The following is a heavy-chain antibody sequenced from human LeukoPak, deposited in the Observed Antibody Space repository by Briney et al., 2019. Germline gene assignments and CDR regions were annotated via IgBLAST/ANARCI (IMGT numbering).Heavy chain of an antibody. CDR2: IYHSGRT. J-gene: IGHJ5*02. Sequence: PSETLSLTCAVSGYSISIDYYWGWIRQPPGKGPEWIGTIYHSGRTYYNPSLKSRVTISVDTSNNQFSLKLSSVTAADTAVYYCARDGSSGWSGWFDPWGQGTLVTVSS. CDR3: ARDGSSGWSGWFDP. V-gene: IGHV4-38-2*02. CDR1: GYSISIDYY. D-gene: IGHD6-19*01.